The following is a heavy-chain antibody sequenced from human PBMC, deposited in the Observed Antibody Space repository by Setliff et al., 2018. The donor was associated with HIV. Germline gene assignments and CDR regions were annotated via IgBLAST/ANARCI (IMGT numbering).Heavy chain of an antibody. CDR3: ARHDCGGNCDINWFDP. CDR2: IHHAGST. D-gene: IGHD2-21*02. CDR1: GHSISSNFL. Sequence: SETLSLTCAVSGHSISSNFLWGWVRQPPGQGLEWIGSIHHAGSTYYNPSLKSRVRISLDTSKNQFSLKLSSVTAADTAVYYCARHDCGGNCDINWFDPWGQGTLVTVSS. J-gene: IGHJ5*02. V-gene: IGHV4-38-2*01.